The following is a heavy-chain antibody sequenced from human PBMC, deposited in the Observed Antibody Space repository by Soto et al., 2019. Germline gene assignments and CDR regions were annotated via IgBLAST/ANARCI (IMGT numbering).Heavy chain of an antibody. CDR2: INPIGGHT. V-gene: IGHV1-46*01. CDR1: GYNFTHFY. Sequence: ASVKVSCNTSGYNFTHFYVHWVRQAPGQGLEWRGIINPIGGHTTYAQKFQGRIAMTRETSTRAVLMELSSLKPDDTAMYYCARDFIVIVLGPTRNFVDHHSYFGMDXWGQVTTLTVS. CDR3: ARDFIVIVLGPTRNFVDHHSYFGMDX. J-gene: IGHJ6*02. D-gene: IGHD1-1*01.